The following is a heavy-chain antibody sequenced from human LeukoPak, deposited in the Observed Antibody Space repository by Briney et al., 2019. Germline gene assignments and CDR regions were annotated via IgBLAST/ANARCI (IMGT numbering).Heavy chain of an antibody. J-gene: IGHJ3*02. CDR3: ASNRSPRSKLDAFDI. Sequence: NPSQTLSLTCTVSGGSISSGSYYWSWIRQPAGKGPEWIGRIYTSGSTNYKPSLKSRFTISVDTSKNQFSLKLSSVTAADTAVYYCASNRSPRSKLDAFDIWGQGTMVTVSS. CDR1: GGSISSGSYY. V-gene: IGHV4-61*02. CDR2: IYTSGST. D-gene: IGHD2/OR15-2a*01.